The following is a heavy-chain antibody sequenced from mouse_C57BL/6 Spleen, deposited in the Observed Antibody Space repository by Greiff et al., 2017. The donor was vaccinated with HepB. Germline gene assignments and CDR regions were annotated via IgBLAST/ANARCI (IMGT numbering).Heavy chain of an antibody. V-gene: IGHV3-8*01. J-gene: IGHJ2*01. Sequence: DVKLVESGPGLAKPSQTLSLTCSVTGYSITSDYWNWIRKFPGNKLEYMGYISYSGSTYYNPSLKSRISITRDTSKNQYYLQLNSVTTEDTATYYCARGIITTVVYFDYWGQGTTLTVSS. CDR2: ISYSGST. CDR3: ARGIITTVVYFDY. CDR1: GYSITSDY. D-gene: IGHD1-1*01.